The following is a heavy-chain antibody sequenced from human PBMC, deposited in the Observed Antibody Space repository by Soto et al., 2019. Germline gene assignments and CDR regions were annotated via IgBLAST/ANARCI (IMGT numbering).Heavy chain of an antibody. V-gene: IGHV3-23*01. Sequence: GSLRLSCAASGFTFSSYALSWVRQAPGKGLEWVSSISHSVGATYYADSVKGRFTISRDNSKNMVFLQMSSLRPEDSAIYYCAKLYLQLGMGGDIDFWGQGTLVTVSS. CDR1: GFTFSSYA. J-gene: IGHJ4*02. CDR3: AKLYLQLGMGGDIDF. CDR2: ISHSVGAT. D-gene: IGHD1-1*01.